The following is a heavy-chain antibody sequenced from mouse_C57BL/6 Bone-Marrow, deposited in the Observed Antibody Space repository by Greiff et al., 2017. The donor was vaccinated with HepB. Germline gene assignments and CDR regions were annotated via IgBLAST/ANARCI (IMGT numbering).Heavy chain of an antibody. CDR2: ISAGGSYT. Sequence: DVKLVESGGGLVKPGGSLKLSCAASGFTFSSYAMSWVRQTPEKRLEWVATISAGGSYTYYPDNVKGRFTISRDNAKNNLYLQMSHLKSEDTAMYYCARDSLLPFAYWGQGTLVTVSA. D-gene: IGHD1-1*01. CDR3: ARDSLLPFAY. V-gene: IGHV5-4*01. CDR1: GFTFSSYA. J-gene: IGHJ3*01.